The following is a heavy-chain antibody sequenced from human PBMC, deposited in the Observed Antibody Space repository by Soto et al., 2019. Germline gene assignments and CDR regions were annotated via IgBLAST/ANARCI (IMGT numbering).Heavy chain of an antibody. V-gene: IGHV3-13*01. Sequence: EVLLVESGGGLVQPGGSLRLSCAASGFPFSTYDMHWVRQSPGNALEWISAIGAAGDTYYSDSMKGRFTISRDNAKSSLYLQMNSLSAGDSAVYYCSRGPVAGPSYYYMDMWGKGTTVSVSS. CDR1: GFPFSTYD. CDR3: SRGPVAGPSYYYMDM. D-gene: IGHD6-19*01. CDR2: IGAAGDT. J-gene: IGHJ6*03.